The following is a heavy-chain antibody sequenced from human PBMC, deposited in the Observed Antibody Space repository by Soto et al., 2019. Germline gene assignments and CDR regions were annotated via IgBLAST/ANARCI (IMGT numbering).Heavy chain of an antibody. J-gene: IGHJ3*02. CDR3: ARVEPYSGSERAFDI. CDR1: GYTFTSYD. Sequence: ASVKVSCKASGYTFTSYDINWVRQATGQGLEWMGWMNPNSGNTGYAQKFQGGATMTRNTSISTAYMELSSLRSEDTAVYYCARVEPYSGSERAFDIWGQGTMVTVSS. D-gene: IGHD5-12*01. V-gene: IGHV1-8*01. CDR2: MNPNSGNT.